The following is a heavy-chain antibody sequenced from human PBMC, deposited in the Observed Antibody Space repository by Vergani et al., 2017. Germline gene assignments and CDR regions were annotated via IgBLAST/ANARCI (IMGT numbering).Heavy chain of an antibody. Sequence: EVQLVESGGGLVKPGGSLRLSCAASGFTFSSYSMNWVRQAPGKGLEWVSSISSSGSTIYYADSVKGRFTISRDNAKNSLYLQMNSLRAEDTAVYYCTTAADNYYYGMDVWGQGTTVTVSS. CDR1: GFTFSSYS. V-gene: IGHV3-21*04. D-gene: IGHD2-15*01. CDR3: TTAADNYYYGMDV. J-gene: IGHJ6*02. CDR2: ISSSGSTI.